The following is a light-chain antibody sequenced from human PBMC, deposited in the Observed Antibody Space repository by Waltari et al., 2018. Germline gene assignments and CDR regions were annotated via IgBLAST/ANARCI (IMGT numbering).Light chain of an antibody. CDR3: QQYGSSPLT. CDR1: QSVTNNY. CDR2: AAS. V-gene: IGKV3-20*01. Sequence: EIVLTQSPGTLSLSPGERATLSCRASQSVTNNYLAWYRQKPGQAPRVLIYAASSRATGIPERFSGSGSGTYFSLTIRRVEPEDFAVYFCQQYGSSPLTFGGGTKVEIK. J-gene: IGKJ4*01.